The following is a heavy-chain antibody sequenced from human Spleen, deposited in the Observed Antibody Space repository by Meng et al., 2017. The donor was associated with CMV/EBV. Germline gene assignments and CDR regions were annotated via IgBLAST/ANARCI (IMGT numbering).Heavy chain of an antibody. Sequence: GGSLRLSCAVSGFTFSDHYMDWVRQAPGKGLEWVGRTRNKANSYTTEYAASVKGRFTISRDDSKNSLYLQMNSLKTEDTAVYYCAILAVPDAFDIWGQGTMVTVSS. D-gene: IGHD6-19*01. CDR1: GFTFSDHY. CDR2: TRNKANSYTT. V-gene: IGHV3-72*01. J-gene: IGHJ3*02. CDR3: AILAVPDAFDI.